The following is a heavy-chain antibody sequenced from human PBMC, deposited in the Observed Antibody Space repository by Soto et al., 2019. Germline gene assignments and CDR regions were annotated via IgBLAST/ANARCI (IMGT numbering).Heavy chain of an antibody. Sequence: GGSLRLSCEAPGFTFSGFDMHWVRQPTGKGLEWVSSIGTAGDTYYAVSVKGRFTISRDNAKNSLSLQMNSLRAGDMAVYFCAKSQEIGTHFFDSWSQGTQVTVSS. V-gene: IGHV3-13*01. J-gene: IGHJ4*02. CDR2: IGTAGDT. CDR3: AKSQEIGTHFFDS. D-gene: IGHD6-13*01. CDR1: GFTFSGFD.